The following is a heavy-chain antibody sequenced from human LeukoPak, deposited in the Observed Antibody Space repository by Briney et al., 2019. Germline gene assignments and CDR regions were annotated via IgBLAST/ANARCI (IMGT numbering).Heavy chain of an antibody. CDR2: IYTSGST. J-gene: IGHJ3*02. CDR3: ARESGGAYYYDSSGYFYDAFDI. Sequence: SETLSLTCTVSGGSLSSGSYYWSWIRQPAGKGLEWIGRIYTSGSTNYNPSLKSRVTISVDTSKNQFSLKLSSVTAADTAVYYCARESGGAYYYDSSGYFYDAFDIWGQGTMVTVSS. D-gene: IGHD3-22*01. CDR1: GGSLSSGSYY. V-gene: IGHV4-61*02.